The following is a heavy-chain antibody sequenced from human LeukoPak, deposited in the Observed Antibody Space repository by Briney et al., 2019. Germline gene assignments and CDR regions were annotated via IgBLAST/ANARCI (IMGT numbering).Heavy chain of an antibody. Sequence: SETLSLTCAVYGGSFSGYYWSWIRQPPGKGLEWIGEINHSGSTNYNPSLKGRVTISVDTSKNQFSLKLSSVTAADTAVYYCARRAKGIAAAGGFDYWGQGTLVTVSS. V-gene: IGHV4-34*01. CDR3: ARRAKGIAAAGGFDY. D-gene: IGHD6-13*01. CDR2: INHSGST. J-gene: IGHJ4*02. CDR1: GGSFSGYY.